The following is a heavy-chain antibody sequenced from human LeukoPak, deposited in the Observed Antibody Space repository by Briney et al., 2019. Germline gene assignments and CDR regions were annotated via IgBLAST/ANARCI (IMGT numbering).Heavy chain of an antibody. Sequence: ASVKVSCKASGGTFSSYAISWVRQAPGQGLEWMGIINPSGGSTTYAQKFQGRVTMTRDMSTSTVYMELSSLRSEDTAIYYCASAAMVAYYFEYWGQGTLVTVSS. D-gene: IGHD5-18*01. CDR3: ASAAMVAYYFEY. J-gene: IGHJ4*02. CDR1: GGTFSSYA. CDR2: INPSGGST. V-gene: IGHV1-46*01.